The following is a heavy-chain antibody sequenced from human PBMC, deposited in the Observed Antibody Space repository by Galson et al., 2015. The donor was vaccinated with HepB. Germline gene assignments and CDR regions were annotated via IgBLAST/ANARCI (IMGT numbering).Heavy chain of an antibody. D-gene: IGHD1-26*01. J-gene: IGHJ4*02. CDR3: ARGRVGATPGYFDF. CDR2: ISSSGRTA. V-gene: IGHV3-11*01. Sequence: SLRLSCAASRFTFSDYYMSWIRQAPGKGLEWVSYISSSGRTAYYADSVKGRFTISRGNAKNSLYLQMNSLRAEDTAVYYCARGRVGATPGYFDFWGQGTLVTVSS. CDR1: RFTFSDYY.